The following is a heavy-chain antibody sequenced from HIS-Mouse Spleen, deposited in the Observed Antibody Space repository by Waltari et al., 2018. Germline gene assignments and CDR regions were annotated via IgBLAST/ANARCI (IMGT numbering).Heavy chain of an antibody. CDR1: GGSISSYY. CDR3: ARDFHDFWSGYYGGDKKHDAFDI. Sequence: QVQLQESGPGLVKPSETLSLTCTVSGGSISSYYWSWIRQPAGKGLEWIGRIYTSGSTNDNPSLKSRVTMSVDTSKNQFSLKLSSVTAADTAVYYCARDFHDFWSGYYGGDKKHDAFDIWGQGTMVTVSS. D-gene: IGHD3-3*01. J-gene: IGHJ3*02. V-gene: IGHV4-4*07. CDR2: IYTSGST.